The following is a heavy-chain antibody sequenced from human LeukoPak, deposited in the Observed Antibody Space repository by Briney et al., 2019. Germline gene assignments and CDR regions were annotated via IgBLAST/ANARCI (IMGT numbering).Heavy chain of an antibody. J-gene: IGHJ6*02. CDR1: GYTFTSYG. CDR2: ISAYNGNT. CDR3: ARDRNGYSSGLGDYYYGMDV. V-gene: IGHV1-18*01. Sequence: ASVKVSCKASGYTFTSYGISWVRQAPGQGLEWMGWISAYNGNTNYAQKLQSSVTMTTDTSPSTAYMELRRLRSDDTAVYYCARDRNGYSSGLGDYYYGMDVWGQGTTVTVSS. D-gene: IGHD6-19*01.